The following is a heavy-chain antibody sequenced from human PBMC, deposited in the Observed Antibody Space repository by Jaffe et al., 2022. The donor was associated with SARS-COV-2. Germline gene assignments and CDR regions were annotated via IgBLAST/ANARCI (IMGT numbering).Heavy chain of an antibody. CDR1: GDSISSGSYY. V-gene: IGHV4-39*01. Sequence: QLHLQESGPGLVKPSETVSLTCTVSGDSISSGSYYWAWIRQSPGKGLEWIGSIYYSGSTYYHPSLESRVTISVDTSKNHFSLELTTVTAADTAVYYCARHIWAGGSYFDFWGQGTLVPVSS. D-gene: IGHD1-26*01. CDR2: IYYSGST. J-gene: IGHJ4*02. CDR3: ARHIWAGGSYFDF.